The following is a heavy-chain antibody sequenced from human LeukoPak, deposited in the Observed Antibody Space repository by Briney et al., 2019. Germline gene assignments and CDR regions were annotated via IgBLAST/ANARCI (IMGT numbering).Heavy chain of an antibody. J-gene: IGHJ4*02. Sequence: SETLSLTCAVYGGSFSGYYWSWIRQSPGKGLEWIAEIKHSGVSNSNPSLKSRLTISVDTSKTQFSLTLRSMTAADTAVYYCARKSVEISGRQPYDYWGQGTLVTVSS. CDR2: IKHSGVS. CDR3: ARKSVEISGRQPYDY. V-gene: IGHV4-34*01. CDR1: GGSFSGYY. D-gene: IGHD2-15*01.